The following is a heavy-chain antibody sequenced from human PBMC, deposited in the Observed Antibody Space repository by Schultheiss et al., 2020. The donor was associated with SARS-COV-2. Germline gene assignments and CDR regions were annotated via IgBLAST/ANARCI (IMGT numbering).Heavy chain of an antibody. J-gene: IGHJ4*02. Sequence: GGSLRLSCAASGFTFSDYYMSWIRQAPGKGLEWVSYISSSSSYIYYADSVKGRFTISRDNAKNSLYLQMNSLRAEDTAVYYCAKDRRVRGRFDYWGQGTLVTVSS. CDR2: ISSSSSYI. V-gene: IGHV3-11*06. D-gene: IGHD3-10*01. CDR3: AKDRRVRGRFDY. CDR1: GFTFSDYY.